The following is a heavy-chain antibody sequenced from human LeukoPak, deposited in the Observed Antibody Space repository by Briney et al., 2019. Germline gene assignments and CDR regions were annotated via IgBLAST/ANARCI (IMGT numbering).Heavy chain of an antibody. CDR3: ARGARPTMVRGVLYYFDY. CDR1: GYTFTSYG. V-gene: IGHV1-18*01. D-gene: IGHD3-10*01. J-gene: IGHJ4*02. CDR2: ISAYNGNT. Sequence: ASVKVSCKASGYTFTSYGISWVRRAPGQGLEWMGWISAYNGNTNYAQKLQGRVTMTTDKSTSTAYMELSSLRSEDTAVYYCARGARPTMVRGVLYYFDYWGQGTLVTVSS.